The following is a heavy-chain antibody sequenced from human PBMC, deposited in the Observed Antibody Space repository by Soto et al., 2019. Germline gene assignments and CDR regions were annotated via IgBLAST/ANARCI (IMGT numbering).Heavy chain of an antibody. Sequence: PGESLKISCAASGFTFSSYAMHWVRQAPGKGLEWVAVISYDGSNKYYADSVKGRFTISRDNSKNTLYLQMNSLRPEDTAVYYFSRSLAVAGTTPLCYWSQRTLVTVSS. CDR3: SRSLAVAGTTPLCY. CDR1: GFTFSSYA. V-gene: IGHV3-30-3*01. D-gene: IGHD6-19*01. CDR2: ISYDGSNK. J-gene: IGHJ4*02.